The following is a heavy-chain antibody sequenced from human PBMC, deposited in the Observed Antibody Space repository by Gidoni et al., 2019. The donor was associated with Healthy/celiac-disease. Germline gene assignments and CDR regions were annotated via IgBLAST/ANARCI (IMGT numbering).Heavy chain of an antibody. CDR3: ARGSYDILTGYCDY. J-gene: IGHJ4*02. D-gene: IGHD3-9*01. CDR1: VFTFSSYS. V-gene: IGHV3-21*01. CDR2: SSSSSSYI. Sequence: EVQLVESGGVLVKPGGSLRLSCAASVFTFSSYSMNWVRQAPGKGLEWVSSSSSSSSYIYYADSVKGRFTISRDNAKNSLYLQMNSLRAEDTAVYYCARGSYDILTGYCDYWGQGTLVTVSS.